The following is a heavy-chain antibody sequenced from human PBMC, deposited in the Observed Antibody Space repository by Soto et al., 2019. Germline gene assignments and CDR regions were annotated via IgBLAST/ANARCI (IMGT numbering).Heavy chain of an antibody. D-gene: IGHD1-26*01. J-gene: IGHJ4*02. V-gene: IGHV4-61*01. Sequence: SETLSLTCTVSDASVSSDSYFWTWIRQPPGKGLEWIAYISHTGDTNYNPSLKSRVTISIDTSRNQFSLTVTSVTAADTAVYFCASIVVGVTVDIWGQGSLVTVSS. CDR1: DASVSSDSYF. CDR3: ASIVVGVTVDI. CDR2: ISHTGDT.